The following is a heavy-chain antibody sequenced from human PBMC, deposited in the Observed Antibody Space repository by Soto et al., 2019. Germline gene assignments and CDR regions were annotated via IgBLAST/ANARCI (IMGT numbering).Heavy chain of an antibody. CDR1: GFTFTSSA. CDR3: AATITGTNYYYYGMDA. CDR2: IVVGSGNT. V-gene: IGHV1-58*01. Sequence: VKVSCKASGFTFTSSAVQWVRQARGQRLEWIGWIVVGSGNTNYAQKFQERVTITRDMSTSTAYMELSSLRSEDTAVYYCAATITGTNYYYYGMDAWGQGTTVTVSS. J-gene: IGHJ6*02. D-gene: IGHD1-7*01.